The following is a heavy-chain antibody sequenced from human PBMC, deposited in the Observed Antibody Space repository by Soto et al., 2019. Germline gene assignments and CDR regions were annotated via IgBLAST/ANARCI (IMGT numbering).Heavy chain of an antibody. CDR1: GFTFINAW. J-gene: IGHJ3*02. D-gene: IGHD6-25*01. Sequence: GGSLRLSCASSGFTFINAWMSWVRQAPGKGLEWVGRIKSKTDGGTTDYAAPVKGRFTISRDDSKNTLYLQMNSLKTEDTAVYYCTTDQSLAARDIWGQGTMVTVSS. CDR2: IKSKTDGGTT. V-gene: IGHV3-15*01. CDR3: TTDQSLAARDI.